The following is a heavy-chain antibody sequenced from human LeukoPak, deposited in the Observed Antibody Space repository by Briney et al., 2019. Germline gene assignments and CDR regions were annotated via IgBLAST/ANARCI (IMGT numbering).Heavy chain of an antibody. V-gene: IGHV1-46*01. J-gene: IGHJ4*02. D-gene: IGHD5-18*01. CDR2: INPSGGST. Sequence: ASVKVSCKASGYTFTSYNMHWVRQAPGQGLEWMGIINPSGGSTNYAQKFQGRVTMTEDTSTDTAYMELSSLRSEDTAVYYCATGTGYSYGNFDYWGQGTLVTVSS. CDR3: ATGTGYSYGNFDY. CDR1: GYTFTSYN.